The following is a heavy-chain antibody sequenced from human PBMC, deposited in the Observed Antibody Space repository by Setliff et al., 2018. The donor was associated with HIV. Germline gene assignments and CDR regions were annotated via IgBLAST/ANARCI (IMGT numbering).Heavy chain of an antibody. V-gene: IGHV4-59*12. CDR3: VRSIHGGGSEPFDT. Sequence: ETLSLTCTVSGVSISNYYWTWIRQSPGKGLEWIGYISDSGNTKYNPSLKSRVTVSVDTSNNQFSLSLTSVTAADTAVYYCVRSIHGGGSEPFDTWGQGILVTVSS. CDR2: ISDSGNT. D-gene: IGHD3-10*01. J-gene: IGHJ5*02. CDR1: GVSISNYY.